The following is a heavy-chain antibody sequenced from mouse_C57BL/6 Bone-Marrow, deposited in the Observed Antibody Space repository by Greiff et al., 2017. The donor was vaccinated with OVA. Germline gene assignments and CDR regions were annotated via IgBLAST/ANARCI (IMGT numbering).Heavy chain of an antibody. Sequence: EVQRVESGGDLVKPGGSLKLSCAASGFTFSSYGMSWVRQTPDKRLEWVATISSGGSYTYYPDSVKGRFTISRDNAKNTLYLQMSSLKSEDTAMYYCARRSYDDYYEDAMDYWGQGTSVTVSS. CDR1: GFTFSSYG. CDR3: ARRSYDDYYEDAMDY. CDR2: ISSGGSYT. J-gene: IGHJ4*01. D-gene: IGHD2-3*01. V-gene: IGHV5-6*01.